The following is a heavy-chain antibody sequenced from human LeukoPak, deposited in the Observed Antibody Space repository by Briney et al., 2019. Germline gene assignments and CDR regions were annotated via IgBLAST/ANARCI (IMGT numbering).Heavy chain of an antibody. Sequence: GGSLRLSCAASRFTFSDHAMSWVRQAPGKGLEWVSAIRGTGTTTFYAASVKGRFTISRDNSKNTADLQMNSLRAEDTAVYYCAKVSWLGTLPSYHFVSWGQGTQVTVSS. V-gene: IGHV3-23*01. J-gene: IGHJ4*02. CDR2: IRGTGTTT. CDR1: RFTFSDHA. D-gene: IGHD6-19*01. CDR3: AKVSWLGTLPSYHFVS.